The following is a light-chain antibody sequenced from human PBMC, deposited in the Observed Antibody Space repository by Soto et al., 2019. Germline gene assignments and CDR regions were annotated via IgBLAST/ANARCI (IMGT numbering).Light chain of an antibody. CDR1: SSDVGGYNY. J-gene: IGLJ3*02. V-gene: IGLV2-8*01. CDR2: EVT. CDR3: SSYAGSNILV. Sequence: QSALTQPPSASGSPGQSVTISCTGTSSDVGGYNYVSWYQQHPGKVPKLMIYEVTKRPSGVPDRFSGSKSGNTASLTVSGLQAEGEADYYCSSYAGSNILVFGGGTKLTVL.